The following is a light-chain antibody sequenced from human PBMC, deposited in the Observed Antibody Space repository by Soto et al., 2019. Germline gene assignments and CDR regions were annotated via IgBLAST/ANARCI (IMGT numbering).Light chain of an antibody. Sequence: EIVLTQSPATLSLSPGERATLSCRASQSVSSYLAWYQQKPGQAPRLLIYDASNRATGIPARFSGSGSGTDFTLTISSLEXXDXXXXXXQQRSNWPPLTFGGGTKVXIK. CDR3: QQRSNWPPLT. J-gene: IGKJ4*01. CDR1: QSVSSY. V-gene: IGKV3-11*01. CDR2: DAS.